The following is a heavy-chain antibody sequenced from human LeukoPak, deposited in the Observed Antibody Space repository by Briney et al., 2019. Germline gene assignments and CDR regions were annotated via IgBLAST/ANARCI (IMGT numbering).Heavy chain of an antibody. CDR3: ATLAVAGTWSDY. Sequence: SETLSLTCTVSGGSISSGDYYWSWIRQPPGKGLEGIGYIDYSGSTYYNPSLKSRVTISVPTSKTQFSLKLSSVTAADTAVYYCATLAVAGTWSDYWGQGTLVTVSS. CDR2: IDYSGST. CDR1: GGSISSGDYY. D-gene: IGHD6-19*01. V-gene: IGHV4-30-4*08. J-gene: IGHJ4*02.